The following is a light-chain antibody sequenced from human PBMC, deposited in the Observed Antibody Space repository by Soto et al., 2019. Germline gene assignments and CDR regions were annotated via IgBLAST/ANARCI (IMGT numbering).Light chain of an antibody. CDR3: CSYAGAFTYV. J-gene: IGLJ1*01. CDR1: NSNLGAGYD. CDR2: GNR. Sequence: QSVLTQPPSVSGAPGQRVTISCTGNNSNLGAGYDVHWYQQLPGAAPKLVIFGNRNRPSGVPDRFSGSKFGNTASLTISGLQAEDEADYYCCSYAGAFTYVFGSGTKLTVL. V-gene: IGLV1-40*01.